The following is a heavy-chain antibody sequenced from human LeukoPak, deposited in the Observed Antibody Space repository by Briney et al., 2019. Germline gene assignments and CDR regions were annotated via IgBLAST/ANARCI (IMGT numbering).Heavy chain of an antibody. CDR2: IYYSGST. CDR1: GGSISTCY. D-gene: IGHD6-25*01. J-gene: IGHJ4*02. CDR3: ARHYYPAAAGDY. Sequence: AETLSLTCTVAGGSISTCYWSWIRQPPGKGLEWIGYIYYSGSTNYNSSLKSRVTISVDTSKNQFSLKLYSVTAADTAVYYCARHYYPAAAGDYWGQGTLVTVSS. V-gene: IGHV4-59*08.